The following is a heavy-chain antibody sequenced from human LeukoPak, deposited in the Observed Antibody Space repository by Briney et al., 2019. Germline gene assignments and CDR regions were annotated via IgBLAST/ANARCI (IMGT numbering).Heavy chain of an antibody. J-gene: IGHJ4*02. CDR3: ARGPLESIVGAEFDY. CDR2: IYPGDSDT. V-gene: IGHV5-51*01. Sequence: GESLKISCKGSGYSFTSYWIGWVRQMPGKGLEWMGIIYPGDSDTRYSPSFQGQVTISADKSISTAYLQWSSLKASDTAMYYCARGPLESIVGAEFDYWGQGTLVTV. D-gene: IGHD1-26*01. CDR1: GYSFTSYW.